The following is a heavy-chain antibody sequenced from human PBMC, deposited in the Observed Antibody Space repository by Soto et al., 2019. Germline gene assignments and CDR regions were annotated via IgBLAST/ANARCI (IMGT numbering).Heavy chain of an antibody. V-gene: IGHV1-69*12. Sequence: QVQLVQSGADVKKPGSSVKVSCKASGGTFSSYAISWVRQAPGQGLECMGGIIPIYGTANYAQKFQGRVTITADEATSTAYVKLSSLRSADTAVDYCARDYAFWSVHYYYGMDVWGQGTTVTVSS. CDR3: ARDYAFWSVHYYYGMDV. J-gene: IGHJ6*02. D-gene: IGHD3-3*01. CDR2: IIPIYGTA. CDR1: GGTFSSYA.